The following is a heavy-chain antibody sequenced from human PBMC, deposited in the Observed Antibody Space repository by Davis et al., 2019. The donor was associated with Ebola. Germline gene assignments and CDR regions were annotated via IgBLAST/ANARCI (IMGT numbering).Heavy chain of an antibody. J-gene: IGHJ6*02. V-gene: IGHV4-59*12. CDR1: GGSISSYY. Sequence: SETLSLTCTVSGGSISSYYWSWIRQHPGKGLEWIGYIYYSGSTYYNPSLKSRVTISVDTSKNQFSLKLSSVTAADTAVYYCARDGWSYYGMDVWGQGTTVTVSS. CDR3: ARDGWSYYGMDV. CDR2: IYYSGST. D-gene: IGHD3-10*01.